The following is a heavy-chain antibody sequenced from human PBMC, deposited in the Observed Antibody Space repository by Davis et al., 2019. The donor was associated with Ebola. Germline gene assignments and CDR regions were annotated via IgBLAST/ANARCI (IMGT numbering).Heavy chain of an antibody. CDR1: GFTFSSYT. V-gene: IGHV3-48*02. CDR3: ARERRYDSGYFDY. CDR2: ISSSGSTI. Sequence: GGSLRLSCAASGFTFSSYTMNWVRQAPGKGLEWVSSISSSGSTINYADSVKGRFTVSRDNAKNSLYLQMNSLRDEDTAVYYCARERRYDSGYFDYWGQGTLVTVSS. D-gene: IGHD3-22*01. J-gene: IGHJ4*02.